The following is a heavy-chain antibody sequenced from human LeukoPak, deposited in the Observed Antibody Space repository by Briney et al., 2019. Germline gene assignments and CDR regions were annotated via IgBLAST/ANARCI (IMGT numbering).Heavy chain of an antibody. Sequence: GESLKISCKVSGYSFTSYWIGWVRQMPGKGLEWMGIIYPGDSDTRYSPSFQGQVTLSADKSISTAYLQWSSLKASDTAMYYCARQTAAGTAGNWFDPWGQGTLVTVSS. CDR1: GYSFTSYW. CDR3: ARQTAAGTAGNWFDP. J-gene: IGHJ5*02. V-gene: IGHV5-51*01. D-gene: IGHD6-13*01. CDR2: IYPGDSDT.